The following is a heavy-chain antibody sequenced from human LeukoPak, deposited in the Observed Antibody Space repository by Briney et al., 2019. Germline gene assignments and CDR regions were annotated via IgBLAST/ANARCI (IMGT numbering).Heavy chain of an antibody. D-gene: IGHD3-3*01. CDR1: GFTFSNYA. CDR3: ANGVVIWDYFDY. J-gene: IGHJ4*02. V-gene: IGHV3-30*02. CDR2: IRYDGSHK. Sequence: GGSLRLSCAASGFTFSNYALHWVRQAPGKGLEWVAFIRYDGSHKYYADSVKGRFTISRDNSKNTLYLQMNSLRTEDTAVYYCANGVVIWDYFDYWGQGTLVTVSS.